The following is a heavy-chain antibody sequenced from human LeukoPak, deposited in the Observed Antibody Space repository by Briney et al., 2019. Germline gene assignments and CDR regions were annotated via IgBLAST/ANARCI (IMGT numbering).Heavy chain of an antibody. Sequence: ETLSLTCTVSGGSISSYYWSWIRQPPGKGLEWIGYISYSWSTNYNPSLKSRVTISVDTSKNQFSLKVSSVTAADTAVYYCARGSTFGGVIVPTPSDYWGQGTLVTVSS. CDR2: ISYSWST. CDR1: GGSISSYY. J-gene: IGHJ4*02. D-gene: IGHD3-16*02. CDR3: ARGSTFGGVIVPTPSDY. V-gene: IGHV4-59*01.